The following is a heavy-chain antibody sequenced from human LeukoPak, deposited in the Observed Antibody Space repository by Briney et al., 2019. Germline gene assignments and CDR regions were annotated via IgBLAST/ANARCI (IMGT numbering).Heavy chain of an antibody. V-gene: IGHV3-23*01. Sequence: GGSLRLPCAASGFTFSSYAMSWVRQAPGKGLEWVSAISGSGGSTYYADSVKGRFTISRDNSKNTLYLQMNSLRAEDTAVYYCASGPGYFDWLYPGYWGQGTLVTVSS. D-gene: IGHD3-9*01. CDR1: GFTFSSYA. CDR2: ISGSGGST. J-gene: IGHJ4*02. CDR3: ASGPGYFDWLYPGY.